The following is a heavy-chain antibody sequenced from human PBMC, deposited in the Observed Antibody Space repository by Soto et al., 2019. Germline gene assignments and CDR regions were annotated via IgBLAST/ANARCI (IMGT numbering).Heavy chain of an antibody. V-gene: IGHV1-24*01. CDR1: GYTLTELS. Sequence: ASMKVSCKVSGYTLTELSMHWVRQAPGKGLEWMGGFDPEDGETIYAQKFQGRVTMTEDTSTDTAYMELSSLRSEDTAVYYCATAKYSSGWYVYWGQGTLVTVSS. D-gene: IGHD6-19*01. CDR3: ATAKYSSGWYVY. CDR2: FDPEDGET. J-gene: IGHJ4*02.